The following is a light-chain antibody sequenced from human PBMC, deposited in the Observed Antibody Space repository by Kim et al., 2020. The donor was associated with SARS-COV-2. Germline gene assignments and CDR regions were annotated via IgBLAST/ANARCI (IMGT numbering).Light chain of an antibody. CDR2: YDD. Sequence: QSVLTQPPSVSEAPRQRVTISCSGSSSNIGNNAVNWYQQLPGKAPKLLIYYDDLLPSGVSDRFSGSKSGTSASLAISGLQSEDEVDYYCAAWDDRLNGHVFGTGTKVAVL. V-gene: IGLV1-36*01. CDR1: SSNIGNNA. J-gene: IGLJ1*01. CDR3: AAWDDRLNGHV.